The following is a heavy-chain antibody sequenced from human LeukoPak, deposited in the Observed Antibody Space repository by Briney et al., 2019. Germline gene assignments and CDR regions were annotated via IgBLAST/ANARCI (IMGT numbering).Heavy chain of an antibody. CDR3: ARVTWSTYYYGSGSSHNWFDL. Sequence: LSLTCAVXXGSFSXYYWSWIRQPPGKGLEWIGEINHSGSTNYNPSLKSRVTISVDTSKNQFSLKLSSVTAADTAVYYCARVTWSTYYYGSGSSHNWFDLWGQGTLVTVSS. V-gene: IGHV4-34*01. CDR2: INHSGST. D-gene: IGHD3-10*01. J-gene: IGHJ5*02. CDR1: XGSFSXYY.